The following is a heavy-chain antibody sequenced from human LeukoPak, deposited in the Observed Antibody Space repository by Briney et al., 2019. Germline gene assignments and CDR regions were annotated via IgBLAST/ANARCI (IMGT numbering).Heavy chain of an antibody. D-gene: IGHD3-3*01. CDR1: GYTFTSYG. Sequence: ASVKVSCKASGYTFTSYGISWVRQAPGQGLEWMGWISAYNGNTNYAQKLQGRVTMTTDTSTSTAYMELRSLRSDDTAVYYCARPRGYDFWSGYYTGKYYSDYWGQGTLVTVSS. V-gene: IGHV1-18*01. CDR2: ISAYNGNT. CDR3: ARPRGYDFWSGYYTGKYYSDY. J-gene: IGHJ4*02.